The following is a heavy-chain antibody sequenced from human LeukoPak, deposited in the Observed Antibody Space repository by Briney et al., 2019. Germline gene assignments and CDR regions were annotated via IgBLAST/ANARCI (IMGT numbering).Heavy chain of an antibody. V-gene: IGHV1-2*02. J-gene: IGHJ4*02. CDR3: AREPPYCSSTSCYRGGFDY. CDR1: GYTFTGYY. D-gene: IGHD2-2*02. CDR2: INPNSGGT. Sequence: ASVKVSCKASGYTFTGYYMHWVRQAPGQGLEWMGWINPNSGGTNYAQKFQGRVTITRDTSISPAYMELSRLRSDDTAVYYCAREPPYCSSTSCYRGGFDYWGQGTLVTVSS.